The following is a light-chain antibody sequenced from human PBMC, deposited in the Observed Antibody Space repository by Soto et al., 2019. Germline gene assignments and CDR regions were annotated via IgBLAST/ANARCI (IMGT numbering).Light chain of an antibody. CDR1: QSVRSY. J-gene: IGKJ5*01. Sequence: DIQMTQSPSSLSASVGDTITITCRASQSVRSYLNWYQQKPGKAPDLLIYTTTSLQSEVPSRFSGSGSGTDFTLTISSLQPEDFATYYCQQLDSYPITFGQGTRLEIK. CDR2: TTT. V-gene: IGKV1-39*01. CDR3: QQLDSYPIT.